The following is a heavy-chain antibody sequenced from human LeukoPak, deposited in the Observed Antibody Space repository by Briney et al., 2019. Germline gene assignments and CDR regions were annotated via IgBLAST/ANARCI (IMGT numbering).Heavy chain of an antibody. Sequence: SETLSLTCAVYGGSFSGYYWSWIRQPPGKGLEWIGEINHSGSTNYNPSLKSRVTISVDTSKNQFSLKLSSVTAADTAVYYCAREGAPPYYYYYMDVWGKGTTVTVSS. CDR1: GGSFSGYY. D-gene: IGHD1-14*01. CDR2: INHSGST. V-gene: IGHV4-34*01. J-gene: IGHJ6*03. CDR3: AREGAPPYYYYYMDV.